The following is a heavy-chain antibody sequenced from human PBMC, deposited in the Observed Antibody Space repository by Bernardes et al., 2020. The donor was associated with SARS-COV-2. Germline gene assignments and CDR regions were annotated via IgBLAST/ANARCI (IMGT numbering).Heavy chain of an antibody. CDR1: GYTFTSSG. J-gene: IGHJ5*02. CDR3: ARDSSPRLPTEKNWFDP. V-gene: IGHV1-18*01. D-gene: IGHD2-21*02. Sequence: ASVKVSCKASGYTFTSSGITWVRQAPGQGLEWMGLISGYNGNTKYAQNLQGRVTMTTDTSTSTAYMELRSLRSDDTAVYYCARDSSPRLPTEKNWFDPWGQGTLVTVSS. CDR2: ISGYNGNT.